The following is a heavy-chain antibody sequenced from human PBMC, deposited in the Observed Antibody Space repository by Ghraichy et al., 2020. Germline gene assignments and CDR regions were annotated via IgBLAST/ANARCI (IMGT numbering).Heavy chain of an antibody. CDR2: IYSGGST. Sequence: ESLNISCAASGFTVGSNYMSWVRQAPGKGLEWVSVIYSGGSTYYADSVQGRFTISRDNSKNTLYLQMNSLRAEDTAVYYCARVEYSSGSHFDYWGQGTLVTVSS. D-gene: IGHD6-19*01. V-gene: IGHV3-53*01. J-gene: IGHJ4*02. CDR1: GFTVGSNY. CDR3: ARVEYSSGSHFDY.